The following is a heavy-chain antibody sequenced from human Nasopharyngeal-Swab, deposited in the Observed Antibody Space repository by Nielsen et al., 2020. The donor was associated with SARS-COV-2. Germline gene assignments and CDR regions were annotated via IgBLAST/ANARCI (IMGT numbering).Heavy chain of an antibody. J-gene: IGHJ3*02. V-gene: IGHV3-73*01. Sequence: GGSLRLSCAASGFTFSGSALHWVRQASGNRLEWFGRIRSKANSYATAYAASVKGRFTISRDDSKNTAYLKMNSLKTEDTAVYYCARGTPYSGSYWDAFDIWVQGTMVTVSS. CDR1: GFTFSGSA. D-gene: IGHD1-26*01. CDR3: ARGTPYSGSYWDAFDI. CDR2: IRSKANSYAT.